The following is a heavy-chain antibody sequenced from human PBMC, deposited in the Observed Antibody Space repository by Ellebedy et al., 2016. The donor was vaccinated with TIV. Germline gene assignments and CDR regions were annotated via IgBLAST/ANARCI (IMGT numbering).Heavy chain of an antibody. V-gene: IGHV4-34*01. D-gene: IGHD4-17*01. CDR2: INHSGST. CDR1: GGSFSGYY. CDR3: ARSTTVTTASYEY. J-gene: IGHJ4*02. Sequence: MPSETLSLTCAVYGGSFSGYYRTWIRQPPGKGLEWIGEINHSGSTTYNPSLKSRVTISVDTSRNRFSLKLSSVTAADTAVYYCARSTTVTTASYEYWGQGTLVTVSS.